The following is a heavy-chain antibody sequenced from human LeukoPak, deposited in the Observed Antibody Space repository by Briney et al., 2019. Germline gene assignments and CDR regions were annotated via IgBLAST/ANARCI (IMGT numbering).Heavy chain of an antibody. CDR3: ARRETFYSDSGGYSFDVFDI. D-gene: IGHD3-22*01. J-gene: IGHJ3*02. CDR1: GFTFSSYG. CDR2: IRYDGSNK. V-gene: IGHV3-30*02. Sequence: GGSLRLSCAASGFTFSSYGMHWVRQAPGKGLEWVAFIRYDGSNKYYADSVKGRFTISRDNAKNSLYLQMNSLRAEDTAEYYCARRETFYSDSGGYSFDVFDIWGLGTMVTVSS.